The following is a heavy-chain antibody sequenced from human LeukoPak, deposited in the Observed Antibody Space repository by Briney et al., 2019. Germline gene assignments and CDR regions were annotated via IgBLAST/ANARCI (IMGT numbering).Heavy chain of an antibody. Sequence: PGGSLRLSCSASGFTSRSYAMHWARQAPGKGLEWVSSISSSSSYIYYADSVKGRFTISRDNAKNSLYLQMNSLRAEDTAVYYCAREGAQKVDRAGCSGGSCPPHYWGQGTLVTVSS. V-gene: IGHV3-21*01. CDR3: AREGAQKVDRAGCSGGSCPPHY. CDR1: GFTSRSYA. D-gene: IGHD2-15*01. CDR2: ISSSSSYI. J-gene: IGHJ4*02.